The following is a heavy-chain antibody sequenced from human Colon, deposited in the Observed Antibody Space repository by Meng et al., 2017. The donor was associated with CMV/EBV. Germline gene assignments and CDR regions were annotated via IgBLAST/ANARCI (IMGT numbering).Heavy chain of an antibody. CDR1: GYTFTSYA. CDR3: AREMVGALRYFDY. CDR2: IIPILGIA. Sequence: SVKVSCKASGYTFTSYAISWVRQAPGQGLEWMGGIIPILGIANYAQKFQGRVTITADKSTSTAYMELSSLRSEDTAVYYCAREMVGALRYFDYWGQGTLVTVSS. D-gene: IGHD1-26*01. J-gene: IGHJ4*02. V-gene: IGHV1-69*10.